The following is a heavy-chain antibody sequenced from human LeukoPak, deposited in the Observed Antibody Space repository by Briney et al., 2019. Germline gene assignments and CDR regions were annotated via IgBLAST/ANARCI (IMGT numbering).Heavy chain of an antibody. CDR2: ISGSGGST. V-gene: IGHV3-23*01. Sequence: GGSLRLSCAASGFTFSSYAMSWVRQAPGKGLEWVSAISGSGGSTHYADSVKGRFTISRDNSKNTLYLQMNSLRAEDTAVYYCAAHSRAYFQHWGQGTLVTVSS. CDR1: GFTFSSYA. J-gene: IGHJ1*01. CDR3: AAHSRAYFQH.